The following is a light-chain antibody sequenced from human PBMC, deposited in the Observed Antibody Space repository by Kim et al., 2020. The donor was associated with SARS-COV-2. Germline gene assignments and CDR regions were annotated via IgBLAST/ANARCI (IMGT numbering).Light chain of an antibody. CDR2: QDI. CDR1: ELGDKY. Sequence: VAPGQTAGMTCSGDELGDKYVFWYQRKPGQSPVLVIYQDIKRPSGIPERFSASNFGNTATLTISGTQATDEADYYCQAWDSGTAVVFGEGTQLTVL. V-gene: IGLV3-1*01. CDR3: QAWDSGTAVV. J-gene: IGLJ2*01.